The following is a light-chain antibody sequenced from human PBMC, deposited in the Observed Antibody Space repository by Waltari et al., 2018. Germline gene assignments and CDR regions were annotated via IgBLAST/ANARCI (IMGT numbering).Light chain of an antibody. V-gene: IGLV2-23*01. CDR2: EGT. J-gene: IGLJ2*01. Sequence: QSALTQPASVSGSPGQSITISCTGNSPDLASSPLVSWYQPHPDKAPKLLIYEGTERPSGISHRFSGSKSGNTASLTISSLQPDDEADYYCFSYADGRSLVFGGGTKLTVL. CDR3: FSYADGRSLV. CDR1: SPDLASSPL.